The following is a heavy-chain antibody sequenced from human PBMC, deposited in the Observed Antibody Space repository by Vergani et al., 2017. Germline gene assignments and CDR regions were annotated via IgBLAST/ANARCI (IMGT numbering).Heavy chain of an antibody. D-gene: IGHD2-15*01. V-gene: IGHV3-21*01. CDR2: ISSISSYI. Sequence: EVQLVESGGGLVKPGGSLRLSCAASGFTFSSYSMNWVRQAPGKGLEWVSSISSISSYIYYADSVKGRFTISRDNAKNSLYLQMNSLRAEDTAVYYCARQLSGDPYYFDYWGQGTLVTVSS. CDR1: GFTFSSYS. CDR3: ARQLSGDPYYFDY. J-gene: IGHJ4*02.